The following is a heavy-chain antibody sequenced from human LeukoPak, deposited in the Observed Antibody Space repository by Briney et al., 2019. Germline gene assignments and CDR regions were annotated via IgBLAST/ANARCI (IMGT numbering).Heavy chain of an antibody. CDR1: GFTFSSYW. V-gene: IGHV3-7*01. CDR2: IKQDGSEK. D-gene: IGHD1-26*01. J-gene: IGHJ4*02. CDR3: AKGGATFKSILDY. Sequence: PGGSLRLSCAASGFTFSSYWMNWVRQAPGKGLEWVANIKQDGSEKYYVDSVKGRFTISRDNAKNTLYLQMNSLRAEDTAVYYCAKGGATFKSILDYWGQGTLVTVSS.